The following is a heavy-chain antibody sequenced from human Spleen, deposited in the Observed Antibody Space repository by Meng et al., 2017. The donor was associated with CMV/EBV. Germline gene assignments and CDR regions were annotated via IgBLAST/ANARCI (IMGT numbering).Heavy chain of an antibody. Sequence: GGSLRISCAASGFTFDDYTMHWVRQAPGKGLEWVSLISWDGVSTYYADSVKGRFTISRDNSKNSLYLQMNSLRTEDTALYYCAKDGRGSSGAYYLDYWGQGTLVTVSS. CDR2: ISWDGVST. CDR1: GFTFDDYT. V-gene: IGHV3-43*01. D-gene: IGHD6-6*01. CDR3: AKDGRGSSGAYYLDY. J-gene: IGHJ4*02.